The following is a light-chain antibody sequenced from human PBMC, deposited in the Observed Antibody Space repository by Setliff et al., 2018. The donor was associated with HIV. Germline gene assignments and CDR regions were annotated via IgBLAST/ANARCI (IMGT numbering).Light chain of an antibody. Sequence: DIQMTQSPSSLSASVGDRVTITCQASQDISNRLNWYQQKPGRAPKLLIYKASILETGVSSRFSGSGSGTDFTFTISSLQPDDFATYYCQYYDNLPTFGPGTKVDIK. J-gene: IGKJ3*01. CDR3: QYYDNLPT. CDR1: QDISNR. CDR2: KAS. V-gene: IGKV1-33*01.